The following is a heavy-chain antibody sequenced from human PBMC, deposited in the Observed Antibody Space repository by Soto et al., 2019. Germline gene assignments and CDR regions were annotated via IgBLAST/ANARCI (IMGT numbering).Heavy chain of an antibody. CDR2: IYYSGST. J-gene: IGHJ5*02. CDR1: GGSISSYY. V-gene: IGHV4-59*08. D-gene: IGHD2-2*01. CDR3: ARYHIVVVPAAEGTWFDP. Sequence: PSETLSLTCTVSGGSISSYYWSWIRQPPGKGLEWIGYIYYSGSTNYNPSLKSRVTISVDTSKNQFSLKLSSVTAADTAVYYCARYHIVVVPAAEGTWFDPWGQGTLVTVSS.